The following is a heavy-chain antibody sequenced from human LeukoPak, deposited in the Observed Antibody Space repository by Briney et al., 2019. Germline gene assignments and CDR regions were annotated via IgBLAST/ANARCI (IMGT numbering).Heavy chain of an antibody. CDR3: ARDLDWLLFDY. CDR1: GFTFSAYW. V-gene: IGHV3-74*01. Sequence: GGSLRLSCAASGFTFSAYWMHWVRQAPGKGLVWVSRVKYDGSTTTYADSVKGRFTISRDNAKNILYLQMNSLRVENTAVYYCARDLDWLLFDYWGQGTLVTVSS. J-gene: IGHJ4*02. D-gene: IGHD3-9*01. CDR2: VKYDGSTT.